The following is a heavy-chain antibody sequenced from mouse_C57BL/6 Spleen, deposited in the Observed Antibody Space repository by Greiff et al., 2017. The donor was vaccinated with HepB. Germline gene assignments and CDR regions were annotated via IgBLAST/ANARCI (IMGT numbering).Heavy chain of an antibody. J-gene: IGHJ1*03. CDR3: ARGDLLGYFDV. CDR1: GYSITSGYY. CDR2: ISYDGSN. Sequence: EVKLQESGPGLVKPSQSLSLTCSVTGYSITSGYYWNWIRQFPGNKLEWMGYISYDGSNNYNPSLKNRISITRDTSKNQFFLKLNSVTTEDTATYYCARGDLLGYFDVWGTGTTVTVSS. V-gene: IGHV3-6*01. D-gene: IGHD2-1*01.